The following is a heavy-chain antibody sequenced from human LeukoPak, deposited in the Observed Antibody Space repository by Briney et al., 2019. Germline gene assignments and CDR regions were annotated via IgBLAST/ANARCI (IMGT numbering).Heavy chain of an antibody. D-gene: IGHD6-13*01. J-gene: IGHJ6*03. Sequence: ASVKLSCNSSGHTFTSYDINWVRQATGQGLEWMGWMNPNSGNTGYAQKFQGRVTMTRNTSISTAYMELSSLRSEDTAVYYCARGAYSSSFYYYYMDVWGKGTTVTVSS. CDR2: MNPNSGNT. CDR3: ARGAYSSSFYYYYMDV. V-gene: IGHV1-8*01. CDR1: GHTFTSYD.